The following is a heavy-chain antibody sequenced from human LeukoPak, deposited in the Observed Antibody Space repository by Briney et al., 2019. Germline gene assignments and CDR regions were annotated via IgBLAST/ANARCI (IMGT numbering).Heavy chain of an antibody. D-gene: IGHD4-17*01. CDR1: GFTFSSYS. CDR2: ISSSGSFI. J-gene: IGHJ4*02. V-gene: IGHV3-21*01. Sequence: GGSLRLSCAASGFTFSSYSMNWVRQAPGKGLEWVSSISSSGSFIYYADSVKGRLTTSRDNAKNSLYLQMNSLRADDTAVYYCARAATVTSPFGYWGQGTLVTVSS. CDR3: ARAATVTSPFGY.